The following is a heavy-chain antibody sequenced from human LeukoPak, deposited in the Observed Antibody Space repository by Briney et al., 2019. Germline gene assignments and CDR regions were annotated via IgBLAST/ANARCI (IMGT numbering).Heavy chain of an antibody. D-gene: IGHD1-20*01. Sequence: GSLRLSCAASGFTFSSYAMSWIRQPPGKGLEWIGEINHSGSTNYNPSLKSRVTISVDTSKNQFSLKLSSVTAADTAVYYCAVTGTNDYYYYYGMDVWGQGTTVTVSS. CDR2: INHSGST. J-gene: IGHJ6*02. CDR1: GFTFSSYA. V-gene: IGHV4-34*08. CDR3: AVTGTNDYYYYYGMDV.